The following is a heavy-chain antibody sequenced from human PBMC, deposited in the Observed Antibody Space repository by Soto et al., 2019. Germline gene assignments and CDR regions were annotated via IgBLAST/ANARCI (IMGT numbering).Heavy chain of an antibody. D-gene: IGHD2-2*01. Sequence: SETLSLTCTVSGGSISSGDYYWSWIRQPPGKGLEWIGYIYYSGSTYYNPSLKSRVTISVDTSKNQFSLKLSSVTAADTAVYYCARGVVVPAATVYYYYGMDVWGQGTTVTVSS. CDR1: GGSISSGDYY. V-gene: IGHV4-30-4*01. J-gene: IGHJ6*02. CDR2: IYYSGST. CDR3: ARGVVVPAATVYYYYGMDV.